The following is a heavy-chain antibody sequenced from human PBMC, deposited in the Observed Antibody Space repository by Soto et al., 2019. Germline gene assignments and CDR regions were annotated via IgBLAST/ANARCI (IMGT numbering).Heavy chain of an antibody. V-gene: IGHV4-30-4*01. CDR2: IYYSGST. CDR1: GGSISSGDYY. CDR3: ARGGSSMYYYGSGSRVWFDP. J-gene: IGHJ5*02. Sequence: SETLSLTCTVSGGSISSGDYYWSWIRQPPGKGLEWIGYIYYSGSTYYNPSLKSRVTISVDTSKNQFSLKLSSVTATDTAVYYCARGGSSMYYYGSGSRVWFDPWGQGTLVTVSS. D-gene: IGHD3-10*01.